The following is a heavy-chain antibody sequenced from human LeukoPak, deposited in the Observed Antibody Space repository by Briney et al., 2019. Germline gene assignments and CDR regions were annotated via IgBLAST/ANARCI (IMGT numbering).Heavy chain of an antibody. CDR1: GGSISSYY. CDR2: IYYSGST. D-gene: IGHD2-2*01. CDR3: ASSVVLDAFDI. Sequence: PSETLSLTCTVSGGSISSYYWSWIRQPPGKGLEWIGYIYYSGSTNYNPSLKSRVTISVDTSKNQFSLKPSSVTAADTAVYYCASSVVLDAFDIWGQGTMVTVSS. V-gene: IGHV4-59*01. J-gene: IGHJ3*02.